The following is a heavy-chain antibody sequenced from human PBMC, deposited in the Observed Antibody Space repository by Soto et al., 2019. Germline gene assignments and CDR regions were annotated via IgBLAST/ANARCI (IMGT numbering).Heavy chain of an antibody. Sequence: ETLSLTCTVSGGSITSSSYYWSWIRQPPGKGLEWIGYIYYSGSTDYDPSLKSRVTISVDTSKNQFSLKLSSVTAADTAVYYCARRSGTYFDFWGQGTLVTVSS. J-gene: IGHJ4*02. V-gene: IGHV4-61*01. CDR2: IYYSGST. D-gene: IGHD1-1*01. CDR3: ARRSGTYFDF. CDR1: GGSITSSSYY.